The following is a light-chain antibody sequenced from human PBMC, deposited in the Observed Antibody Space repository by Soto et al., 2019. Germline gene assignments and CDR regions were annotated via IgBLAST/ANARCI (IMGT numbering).Light chain of an antibody. V-gene: IGKV3-20*01. CDR1: QSVTSTY. CDR3: QQYAYPPWT. CDR2: GAS. Sequence: DTVLTQSPGTLSLSPGERATLSCRASQSVTSTYLAWYQQKPGQAPRLLIYGASTRATGIPDRFSGGGSGTDFTLIISRLEPEDFAVYYCQQYAYPPWTFGHGTKVEIK. J-gene: IGKJ1*01.